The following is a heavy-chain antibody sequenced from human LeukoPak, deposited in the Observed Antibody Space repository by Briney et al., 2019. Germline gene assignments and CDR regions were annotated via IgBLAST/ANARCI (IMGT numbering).Heavy chain of an antibody. CDR3: ARAGSPTLFRVVPAAMGDWFDP. CDR1: GYTFTSYD. Sequence: ASVKVSCRASGYTFTSYDINWVRQATGQGLEWMGWMNPNSGNTGYAQKFQGRVTMTRNTSISTAYMELSSLRSEDTAVYYCARAGSPTLFRVVPAAMGDWFDPWGQGTLVTVSS. V-gene: IGHV1-8*01. D-gene: IGHD2-2*01. CDR2: MNPNSGNT. J-gene: IGHJ5*02.